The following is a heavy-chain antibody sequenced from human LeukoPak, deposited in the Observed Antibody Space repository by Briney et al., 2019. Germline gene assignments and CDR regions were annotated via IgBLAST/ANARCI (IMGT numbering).Heavy chain of an antibody. CDR3: ARHIREIGVIEGYFDY. V-gene: IGHV4-59*08. J-gene: IGHJ4*02. CDR1: GGSISSYY. D-gene: IGHD2-21*01. Sequence: TSETLSLTCTVSGGSISSYYWSWIRQPPGKGLEWIGYIYYSGSTNYNPSLKSRVTISVDTSTNQFSLKLSSVTAADTAVYYGARHIREIGVIEGYFDYWGEGTLVTVSS. CDR2: IYYSGST.